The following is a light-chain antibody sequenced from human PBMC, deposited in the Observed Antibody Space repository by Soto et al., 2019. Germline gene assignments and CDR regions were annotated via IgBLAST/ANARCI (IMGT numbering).Light chain of an antibody. V-gene: IGLV1-51*01. J-gene: IGLJ1*01. CDR3: GSWDSSLSAYV. CDR2: DDN. Sequence: QSVMTQPPSVSAAPGQKVTISCSGSSSNIGGNSVSWYQQLPGTAPKLLIYDDNKRPSGIPDRFSGSKSGTSATLGITGFQTGDEADYYCGSWDSSLSAYVFGTVTKLTGL. CDR1: SSNIGGNS.